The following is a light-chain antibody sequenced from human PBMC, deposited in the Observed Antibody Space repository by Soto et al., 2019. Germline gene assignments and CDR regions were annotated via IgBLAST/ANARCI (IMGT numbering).Light chain of an antibody. CDR1: SGSIANNY. Sequence: NFMLTQQHSVSESPGKTLSISCTRSSGSIANNYVQWYQQRPGSAPTTVIYENNQRLSEVPDRFSGSTDGSSNSASLTISGLQTEDEADYYCQSYDSDFVVFGGGTKLTVL. CDR3: QSYDSDFVV. J-gene: IGLJ2*01. CDR2: ENN. V-gene: IGLV6-57*04.